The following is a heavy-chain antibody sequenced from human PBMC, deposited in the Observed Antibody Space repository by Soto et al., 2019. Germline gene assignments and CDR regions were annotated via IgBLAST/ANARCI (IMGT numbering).Heavy chain of an antibody. CDR3: AKHSPVGVPLLRDLHD. Sequence: EVQLLEAGGGLVQPGGSLRLSCAASGFTFSNYGMSWVRQAPGKGLEWVSVISGSGGSTYYAYSLKGRFTLSRDNSKKRVYLHMNSLRAEDTAVYYCAKHSPVGVPLLRDLHDWGQGPLVKVSS. D-gene: IGHD2-15*01. CDR1: GFTFSNYG. V-gene: IGHV3-23*01. J-gene: IGHJ1*01. CDR2: ISGSGGST.